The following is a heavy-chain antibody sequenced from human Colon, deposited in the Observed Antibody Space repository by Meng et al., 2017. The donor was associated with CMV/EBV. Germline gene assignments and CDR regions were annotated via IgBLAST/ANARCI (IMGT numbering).Heavy chain of an antibody. Sequence: ASVKVSCKASGYTFTGYYLHWVRQAPGQGLEWMGWINPNSGGTNYAQKFQGRVTMTRDTSIITAYMELSRLRSDDTAVYYCARDAAYSWKVANWFDPWGQGTLVTVSS. CDR3: ARDAAYSWKVANWFDP. D-gene: IGHD1-1*01. V-gene: IGHV1-2*02. CDR1: GYTFTGYY. J-gene: IGHJ5*02. CDR2: INPNSGGT.